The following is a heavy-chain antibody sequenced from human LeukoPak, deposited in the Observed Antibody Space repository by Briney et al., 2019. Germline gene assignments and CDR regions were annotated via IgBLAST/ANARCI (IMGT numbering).Heavy chain of an antibody. CDR2: IYYSGST. V-gene: IGHV4-59*01. D-gene: IGHD5-18*01. CDR1: GGSISSYY. J-gene: IGHJ5*02. CDR3: ARSGTQLWSINWFDP. Sequence: SETLSFTCTVSGGSISSYYWSWIRQPPGKGLEWIGYIYYSGSTNYNPSLKSRVTISVDTSKNQFSLKLSSVTAADTAVYYCARSGTQLWSINWFDPWGQGTLVTVSS.